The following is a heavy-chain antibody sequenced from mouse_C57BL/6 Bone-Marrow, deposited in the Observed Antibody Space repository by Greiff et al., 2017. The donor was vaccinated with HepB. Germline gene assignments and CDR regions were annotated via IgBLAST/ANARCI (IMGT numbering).Heavy chain of an antibody. Sequence: EVQLQQSGPELVKPGASVKISCKASGYTFTDYYMNWVKQSHGKSLEWIGDINPNNGGTSYNQKFKGKATLTVDKSSSTAYMELRSLTSEESAVYYCASPWFAYWGQGTLVTVSA. CDR3: ASPWFAY. J-gene: IGHJ3*01. CDR2: INPNNGGT. V-gene: IGHV1-26*01. CDR1: GYTFTDYY.